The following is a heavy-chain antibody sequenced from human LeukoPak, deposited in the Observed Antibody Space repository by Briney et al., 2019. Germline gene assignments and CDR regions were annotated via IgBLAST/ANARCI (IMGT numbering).Heavy chain of an antibody. CDR1: GGSISSYY. CDR2: IYYSGSA. CDR3: ATYLYGIFVS. V-gene: IGHV4-59*12. D-gene: IGHD4-17*01. J-gene: IGHJ4*02. Sequence: SETLSLTCTVSGGSISSYYWSWIRQPPGKGLEYIGYIYYSGSASYNSSLKSRVSISIDTSKNQLSLKLSSVTAADTAVYYCATYLYGIFVSWGQGTLVTVSS.